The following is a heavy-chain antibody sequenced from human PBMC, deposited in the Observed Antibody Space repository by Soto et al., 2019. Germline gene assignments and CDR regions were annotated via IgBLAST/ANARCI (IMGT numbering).Heavy chain of an antibody. Sequence: PSETLSLTCIFSVSSISSGSYYWSWIRQHPGKGLEWIGYIYHSGSTYYNPSLKSRATISLDTSKNQFSLKLSSVTAADPAVYYCATDYMAVVDWGQGTMVTVSS. CDR2: IYHSGST. V-gene: IGHV4-31*03. D-gene: IGHD2-15*01. CDR3: ATDYMAVVD. CDR1: VSSISSGSYY. J-gene: IGHJ4*02.